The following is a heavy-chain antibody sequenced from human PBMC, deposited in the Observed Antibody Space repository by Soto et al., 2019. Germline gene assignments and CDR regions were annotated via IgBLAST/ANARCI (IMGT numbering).Heavy chain of an antibody. J-gene: IGHJ4*02. Sequence: EVQLEESGGGLVKPGGSLRLSCVASGLTINTYSMMWVRQAPGKGLEWVSSISSSSSYIYYADSLKGRFTISRDRATNSLCLQLNSLRGEETAVYCCARDLYYFASSGFNYWGQGTLVTVSS. CDR3: ARDLYYFASSGFNY. V-gene: IGHV3-21*01. CDR2: ISSSSSYI. CDR1: GLTINTYS. D-gene: IGHD3-22*01.